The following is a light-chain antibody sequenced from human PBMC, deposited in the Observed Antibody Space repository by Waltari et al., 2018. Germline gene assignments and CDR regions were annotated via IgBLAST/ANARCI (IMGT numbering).Light chain of an antibody. CDR3: CSYAGTSP. Sequence: QSALTQPRSVSGSPGQSVTISCPGASPNIGGYNYVSWYQQHPGKAPKLIIYDVTKRPSGVPDRFSGSKSGDTASLTISGLQAEDEADYYCCSYAGTSPFGTGTKVTVL. CDR2: DVT. CDR1: SPNIGGYNY. J-gene: IGLJ1*01. V-gene: IGLV2-11*01.